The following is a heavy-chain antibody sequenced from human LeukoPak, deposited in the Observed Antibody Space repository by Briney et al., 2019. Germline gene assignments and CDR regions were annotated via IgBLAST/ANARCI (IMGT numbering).Heavy chain of an antibody. J-gene: IGHJ5*02. CDR3: ARTGRLHGNSNSWFDP. D-gene: IGHD4-11*01. V-gene: IGHV4-59*01. CDR1: GGSIGTYF. Sequence: KSSETLSLTCTVAGGSIGTYFWSWIRQPPEKGLEWIGSIYYSGSTNYNPSLKSRVTISIDTSKNQFSLKLSSVAAADTALYYCARTGRLHGNSNSWFDPWGQGILVTVSS. CDR2: IYYSGST.